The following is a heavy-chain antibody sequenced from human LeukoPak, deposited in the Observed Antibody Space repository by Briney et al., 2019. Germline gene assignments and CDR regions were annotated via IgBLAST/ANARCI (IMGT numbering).Heavy chain of an antibody. CDR3: ARALREPRSLRYYFDY. J-gene: IGHJ4*02. CDR2: INHSGST. V-gene: IGHV4-34*01. D-gene: IGHD1-26*01. CDR1: GGSFSGYY. Sequence: SETLSLTCAVYGGSFSGYYWSWIRQPPGKGLEWIGEINHSGSTNYNPSLKSRVTISVDMSKNQFSLKLSSVTAADTAVYYCARALREPRSLRYYFDYWGQGTLVTVSS.